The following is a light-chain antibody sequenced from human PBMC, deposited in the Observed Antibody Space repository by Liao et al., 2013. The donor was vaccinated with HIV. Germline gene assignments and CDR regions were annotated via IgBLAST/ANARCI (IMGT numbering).Light chain of an antibody. V-gene: IGLV3-21*04. CDR3: QVWDNSVDRVV. J-gene: IGLJ2*01. Sequence: SYVLTQPPSMSVAPGKTARIPCGENNIGSKNVHWYQQKPGQSPVLVIYQDSRRPSGIPERFSGSNSGNTATLTISGTQTLDEADYYYQVWDNSVDRVVFGGGTKLTVL. CDR1: NIGSKN. CDR2: QDS.